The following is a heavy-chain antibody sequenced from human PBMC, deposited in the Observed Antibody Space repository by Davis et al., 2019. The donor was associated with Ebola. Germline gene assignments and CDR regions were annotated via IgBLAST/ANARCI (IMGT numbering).Heavy chain of an antibody. CDR1: GGTFSSYA. V-gene: IGHV1-69*06. CDR2: IIPIFGTA. D-gene: IGHD1-26*01. CDR3: AREWVVRWFDP. Sequence: SVKVSCKASGGTFSSYAISWVRQAPGQGLEWMGGIIPIFGTANYAQRFQGRVTITADRSTSTAYMELSSLRAEDTAVYYCAREWVVRWFDPWGQGTLVTVSS. J-gene: IGHJ5*02.